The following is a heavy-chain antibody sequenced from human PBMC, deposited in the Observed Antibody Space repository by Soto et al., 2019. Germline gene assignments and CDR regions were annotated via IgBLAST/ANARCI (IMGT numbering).Heavy chain of an antibody. J-gene: IGHJ4*02. V-gene: IGHV4-59*01. CDR3: ARGREDHVDHHFGHLFDS. D-gene: IGHD3-10*01. Sequence: PSETLSLTCTVSGDSIRGSFWSWVRQPPGKGLEWIGLVHHTGNTNYNPSLETRVTMLIDASANHFSLTLTSVTPADAAIYYCARGREDHVDHHFGHLFDSWGQGTLVTVSS. CDR1: GDSIRGSF. CDR2: VHHTGNT.